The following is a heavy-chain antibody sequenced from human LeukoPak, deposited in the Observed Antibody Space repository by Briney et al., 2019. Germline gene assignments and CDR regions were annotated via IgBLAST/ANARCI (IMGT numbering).Heavy chain of an antibody. V-gene: IGHV3-53*01. Sequence: GGSLRLSCAASGFTVSSNYMSWVRQAPGKGLEWVSVIYSGGSTYYADSVKGRFTISRDNSKNTLYLQMNSLRAEDTAVYYCARDLGYCTNGVCHTRFDYWGQGTLVAVSS. CDR1: GFTVSSNY. J-gene: IGHJ4*02. CDR3: ARDLGYCTNGVCHTRFDY. D-gene: IGHD2-8*01. CDR2: IYSGGST.